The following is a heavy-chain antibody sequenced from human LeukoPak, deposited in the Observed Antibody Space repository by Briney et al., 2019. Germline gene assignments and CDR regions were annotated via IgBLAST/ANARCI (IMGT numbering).Heavy chain of an antibody. CDR3: ARARWNDPPPHRVFYYGMDV. CDR2: IYYSGST. CDR1: GGSISSSSYY. Sequence: SETLPLTCTVSGGSISSSSYYWGWIRQPPGKGLEWIGSIYYSGSTYYNPSLKSRVTISVDTSKNQFSLKLSSLTAADTAVYYCARARWNDPPPHRVFYYGMDVWGQGTTVTVSS. D-gene: IGHD1-1*01. V-gene: IGHV4-39*07. J-gene: IGHJ6*02.